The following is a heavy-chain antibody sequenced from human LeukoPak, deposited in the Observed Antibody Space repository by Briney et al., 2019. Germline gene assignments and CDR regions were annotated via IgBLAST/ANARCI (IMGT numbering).Heavy chain of an antibody. V-gene: IGHV1-46*01. CDR2: INPSGGST. Sequence: ASVKVSCKASGYTFTNYYMHWMRQAPGQGLEWMGIINPSGGSTSYAQKFQGRVTMTRDTSTSTVYMELSSLRFDDTAVYYCARAGYDSSGYYSYWGQGTLVTVSS. D-gene: IGHD3-22*01. CDR1: GYTFTNYY. J-gene: IGHJ4*02. CDR3: ARAGYDSSGYYSY.